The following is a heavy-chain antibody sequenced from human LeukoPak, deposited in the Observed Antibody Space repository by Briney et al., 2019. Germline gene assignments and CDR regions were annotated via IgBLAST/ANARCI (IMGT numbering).Heavy chain of an antibody. Sequence: GGPLRLSCAASGFTFSDYYMSWIRQPPGKGLEWVSYISSSGTTIYYADSVRGRFTVSRDNAKNSLYLQMDSLSADDTAVYYCASLRGVNRWGQGTLVTVSS. D-gene: IGHD3-10*01. J-gene: IGHJ4*02. V-gene: IGHV3-11*01. CDR2: ISSSGTTI. CDR1: GFTFSDYY. CDR3: ASLRGVNR.